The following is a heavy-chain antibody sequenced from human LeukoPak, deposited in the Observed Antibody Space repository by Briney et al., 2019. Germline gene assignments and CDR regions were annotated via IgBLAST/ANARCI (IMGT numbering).Heavy chain of an antibody. J-gene: IGHJ6*03. D-gene: IGHD3-10*01. CDR2: IYYSGST. CDR1: GGSISSYY. Sequence: SETLSLTCTVSGGSISSYYWSWIRQPPGKGLEWIGYIYYSGSTNYNPSLKSRVTISVDTSKNQFSLKLSSVTAADTAVYYCARASMVRGVAIYYYYYYMDVWGKGTTVTISS. V-gene: IGHV4-59*01. CDR3: ARASMVRGVAIYYYYYYMDV.